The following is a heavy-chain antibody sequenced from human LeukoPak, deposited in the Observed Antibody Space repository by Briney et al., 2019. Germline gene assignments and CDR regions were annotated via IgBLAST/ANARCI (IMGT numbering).Heavy chain of an antibody. Sequence: PSDTLSLTCTVSGGFISIGNSCGSWIRQPGAKGLEWVGRIHTCGSINDNPSLKSRVTISGNTSKSEFSMKLSSVTAADTAVYYCAREGGRYFDWILASRVGPLDPWGQGTLVTVSS. V-gene: IGHV4-61*02. CDR1: GGFISIGNSC. CDR3: AREGGRYFDWILASRVGPLDP. CDR2: IHTCGSI. D-gene: IGHD3-9*01. J-gene: IGHJ5*02.